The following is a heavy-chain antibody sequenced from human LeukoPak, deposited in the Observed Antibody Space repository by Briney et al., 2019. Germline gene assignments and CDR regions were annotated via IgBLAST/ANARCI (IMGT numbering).Heavy chain of an antibody. CDR3: ARGVYGVPFSVLVKTGHWFDP. V-gene: IGHV4-34*01. CDR2: INHSGST. CDR1: GGSFSGYY. J-gene: IGHJ5*02. D-gene: IGHD4-17*01. Sequence: SETLSLTCAVYGGSFSGYYWSWIRQPPGKGLEWIGEINHSGSTNYNPSLKSRVTISVDTSKNQFSLKLSSVTAADTAVYYCARGVYGVPFSVLVKTGHWFDPWGQGTLVTVSS.